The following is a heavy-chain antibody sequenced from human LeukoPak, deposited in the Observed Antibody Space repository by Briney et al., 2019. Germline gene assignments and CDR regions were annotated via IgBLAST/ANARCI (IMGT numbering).Heavy chain of an antibody. J-gene: IGHJ4*02. Sequence: GGSLRLSCAASGFTFSSYSMNWVRQAPGKGLEWVSSISSSSSYIYYADSVKGRFTISRDNAKNSLYLQMNSLRAEDTAVYYCARVRRGYSGYAFDYWGQGTLGTVSS. V-gene: IGHV3-21*01. CDR2: ISSSSSYI. CDR1: GFTFSSYS. D-gene: IGHD5-12*01. CDR3: ARVRRGYSGYAFDY.